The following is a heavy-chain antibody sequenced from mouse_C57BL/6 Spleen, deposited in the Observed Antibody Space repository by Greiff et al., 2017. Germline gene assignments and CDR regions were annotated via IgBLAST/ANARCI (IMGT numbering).Heavy chain of an antibody. CDR2: IDPEDGET. V-gene: IGHV14-2*01. CDR3: ARRDYDGYFDV. J-gene: IGHJ1*03. D-gene: IGHD2-4*01. CDR1: GFNIKDYY. Sequence: VQLQQSGAELVKPGASVKLSCTASGFNIKDYYMHWVKQRTEQGLEWIGRIDPEDGETKYAPQFQGKATITADTSSNTAYLQLSSLTSEDTAVYYCARRDYDGYFDVWGTGTTVTVSS.